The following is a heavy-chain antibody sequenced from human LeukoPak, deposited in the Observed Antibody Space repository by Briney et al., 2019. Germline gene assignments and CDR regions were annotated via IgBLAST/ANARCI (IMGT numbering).Heavy chain of an antibody. CDR1: GGSFSGYY. Sequence: PSETLSLTCAVYGGSFSGYYWSWIRQPPGRGLEWIGEINHSGSTNYNPSLKSRVTISVDTSKNQFSLKLSSVTAADTAVYYCARDEVAVAGTDFDSCGQGALVTVSS. D-gene: IGHD6-19*01. J-gene: IGHJ4*02. CDR3: ARDEVAVAGTDFDS. V-gene: IGHV4-34*01. CDR2: INHSGST.